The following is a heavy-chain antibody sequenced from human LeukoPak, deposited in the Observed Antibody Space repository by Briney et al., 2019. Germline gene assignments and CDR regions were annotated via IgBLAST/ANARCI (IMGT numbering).Heavy chain of an antibody. D-gene: IGHD6-13*01. Sequence: GGSLRLSCAASGFTFSNYAMSWVRQAPGKGLEWVSSTSSNGGATYYADSVKGRFTFSRDNSKNTMYLQMNSLRGEDTAVYYCATITAASASGYWGQGTLVTVSS. CDR3: ATITAASASGY. CDR1: GFTFSNYA. V-gene: IGHV3-23*01. CDR2: TSSNGGAT. J-gene: IGHJ4*02.